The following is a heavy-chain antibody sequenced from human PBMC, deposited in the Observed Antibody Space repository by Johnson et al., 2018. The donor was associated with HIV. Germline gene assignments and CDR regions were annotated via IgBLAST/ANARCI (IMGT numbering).Heavy chain of an antibody. V-gene: IGHV3-7*01. Sequence: EKLVESGGGLVQPGGSLRLSCAASGFTFSSYWMSWVRQAPGKGLEWVANIKQDGSEKYYADSVKGRFTISRDNSKNTLYLQMNSLRAEDTAVYYCAKDSNRWELLQDAFDIWGQGTLVVVSS. CDR2: IKQDGSEK. CDR1: GFTFSSYW. D-gene: IGHD1-26*01. J-gene: IGHJ3*02. CDR3: AKDSNRWELLQDAFDI.